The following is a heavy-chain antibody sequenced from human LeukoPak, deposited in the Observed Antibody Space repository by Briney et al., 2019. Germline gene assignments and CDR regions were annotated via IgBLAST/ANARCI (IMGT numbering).Heavy chain of an antibody. CDR2: MTSSDGST. J-gene: IGHJ5*02. CDR1: GYTFNNYY. D-gene: IGHD7-27*01. CDR3: ATVVTGENWFDP. V-gene: IGHV1-46*02. Sequence: ASVKVSCKASGYTFNNYYMHWVRQAPGQGLEGMGIMTSSDGSTSYAQKFQGRVTIHADTSTDTAYMELSSLRSEDTAVYYCATVVTGENWFDPWGQGTLVTVSS.